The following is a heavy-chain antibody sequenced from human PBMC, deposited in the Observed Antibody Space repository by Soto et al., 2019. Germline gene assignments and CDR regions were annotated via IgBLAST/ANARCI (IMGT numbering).Heavy chain of an antibody. Sequence: PSETLSLTCTVSGGSISSSRYYWGWIRQPPGKGLEWIGSIYYSGSTYYNPSLKSRVTISVDTSKNQFSLKLSSVTAADTAVYYCARHGVLGAHNWNYYPEYFQHWGQGTLVTVS. CDR1: GGSISSSRYY. CDR2: IYYSGST. CDR3: ARHGVLGAHNWNYYPEYFQH. D-gene: IGHD1-7*01. V-gene: IGHV4-39*01. J-gene: IGHJ1*01.